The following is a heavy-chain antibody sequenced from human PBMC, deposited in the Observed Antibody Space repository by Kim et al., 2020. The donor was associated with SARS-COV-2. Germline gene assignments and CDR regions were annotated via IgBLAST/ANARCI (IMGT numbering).Heavy chain of an antibody. D-gene: IGHD3-10*01. J-gene: IGHJ4*02. CDR3: ARSDGFAFDY. V-gene: IGHV4-39*01. Sequence: STYSNPSLKSRVTISVDTSKNQFSLKLSSVTAADTAVYYCARSDGFAFDYWGQGTLVTVSS. CDR2: ST.